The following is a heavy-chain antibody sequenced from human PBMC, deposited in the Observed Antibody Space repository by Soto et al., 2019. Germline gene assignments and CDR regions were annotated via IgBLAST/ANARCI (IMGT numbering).Heavy chain of an antibody. CDR1: GYTSSIYG. CDR2: ISGYNGNI. J-gene: IGHJ2*01. CDR3: ARDVSGGTYPWFFDL. V-gene: IGHV1-18*04. D-gene: IGHD1-26*01. Sequence: QGQLVQSGAEVKKPGASVNVSCKASGYTSSIYGISWVRQAPGQGLEWMAWISGYNGNIKYAQKFQGRVTGATDTTTTGAYMELRSLRSDDTAVYYCARDVSGGTYPWFFDLWGRGTLVTVSS.